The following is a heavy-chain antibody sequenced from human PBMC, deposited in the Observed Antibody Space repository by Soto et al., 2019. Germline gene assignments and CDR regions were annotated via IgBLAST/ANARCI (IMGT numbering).Heavy chain of an antibody. D-gene: IGHD2-15*01. Sequence: SETLSLTCAFYGASLSGYYWSWIRQPPGKGLEWIGEINHSGSTNYNPSLKSRVTISVDTSKNQFSLKLSSVTAADTAVYYCARDVVKLSAWFDPWGQGTLVTVS. CDR1: GASLSGYY. CDR2: INHSGST. J-gene: IGHJ5*02. CDR3: ARDVVKLSAWFDP. V-gene: IGHV4-34*01.